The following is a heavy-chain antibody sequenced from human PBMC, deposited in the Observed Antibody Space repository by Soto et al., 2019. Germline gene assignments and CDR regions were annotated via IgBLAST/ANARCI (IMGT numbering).Heavy chain of an antibody. D-gene: IGHD4-17*01. CDR2: IYYSGST. V-gene: IGHV4-39*01. Sequence: QLQLQESGPGLVKPSETLSLTCTVSGGSISSSSYYWGWIRQPPGKGLEWIGSIYYSGSTYYNPSLKSRVTISGDTSKNQFSLKLSSVTAADTAVYYCARRGTTVTTFRCWYFDLWGRGTLVTVSS. J-gene: IGHJ2*01. CDR1: GGSISSSSYY. CDR3: ARRGTTVTTFRCWYFDL.